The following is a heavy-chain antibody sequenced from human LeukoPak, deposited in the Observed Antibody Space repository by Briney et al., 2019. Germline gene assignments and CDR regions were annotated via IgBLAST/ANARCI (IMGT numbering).Heavy chain of an antibody. CDR3: AKSSPPPLRY. Sequence: PGGSLRLSCAASGFTFSSYAMSWVRQAPGKGLEWVSAISGSGSGGSTYYADSVKGRFTISRDNSKNTPYLQMNSLRAEDTAVYYCAKSSPPPLRYWGQGTLVTVSS. CDR2: ISGSGSGGST. J-gene: IGHJ4*02. V-gene: IGHV3-23*01. CDR1: GFTFSSYA.